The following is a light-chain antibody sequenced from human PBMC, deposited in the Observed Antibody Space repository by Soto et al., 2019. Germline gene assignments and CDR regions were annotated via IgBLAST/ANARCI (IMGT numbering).Light chain of an antibody. V-gene: IGKV1-17*01. CDR2: AAS. Sequence: DIPMTQSPSSLSASVGDRVTITCRASQGIRNDLGWYQQKPGEAPTRLIYAASSLQSGVPSRFSGSGSGTEFTLTISSLQPEYFATYYCLLKGTFGQGTKVEIK. J-gene: IGKJ1*01. CDR3: LLKGT. CDR1: QGIRND.